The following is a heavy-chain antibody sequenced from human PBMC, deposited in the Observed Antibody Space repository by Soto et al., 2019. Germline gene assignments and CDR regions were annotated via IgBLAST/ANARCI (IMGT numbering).Heavy chain of an antibody. CDR2: IIPIFGTA. CDR3: ATPYCGGDCYLYYYYGMDV. Sequence: QVQLVQSGAAVKKPGSSVKVSCKASGGTFSSYAISWVRQAPGQGLEWMGGIIPIFGTANYAQKFQGRVTITADESTSTAYMELSSLRSEDTAVYYCATPYCGGDCYLYYYYGMDVWGQGTTVTVSS. V-gene: IGHV1-69*12. CDR1: GGTFSSYA. J-gene: IGHJ6*02. D-gene: IGHD2-21*02.